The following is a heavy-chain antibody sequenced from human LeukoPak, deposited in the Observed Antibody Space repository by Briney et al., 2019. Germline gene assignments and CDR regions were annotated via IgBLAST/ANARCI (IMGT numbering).Heavy chain of an antibody. CDR3: ARAVGSLDWLPRFYY. V-gene: IGHV4-38-2*02. Sequence: SETLSLTCTVSGYSIRSGFYWGWIRQPPGKGLEWIGNIYHSGITYYTPSLKSRVTISVDTSKNQFYLKLSSVTAADTAVYYCARAVGSLDWLPRFYYCGQGSPVTVSS. J-gene: IGHJ4*01. CDR2: IYHSGIT. D-gene: IGHD3-9*01. CDR1: GYSIRSGFY.